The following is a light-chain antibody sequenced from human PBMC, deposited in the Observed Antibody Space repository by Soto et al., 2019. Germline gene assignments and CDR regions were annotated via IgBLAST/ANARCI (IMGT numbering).Light chain of an antibody. J-gene: IGLJ3*02. V-gene: IGLV1-40*01. CDR2: GNS. CDR3: QSYDSSLSAVV. Sequence: QAVVTQPPSVSGAPGQRVTISCTGSSSNIGADYDVHWYQQLPGTAPKLLIYGNSNRPSGVPDRFSGSKSGTSASLAITGLQAEDEADHYCQSYDSSLSAVVFGGGTKLTVL. CDR1: SSNIGADYD.